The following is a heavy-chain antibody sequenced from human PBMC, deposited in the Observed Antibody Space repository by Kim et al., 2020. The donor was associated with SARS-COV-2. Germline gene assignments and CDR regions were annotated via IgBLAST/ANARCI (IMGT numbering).Heavy chain of an antibody. CDR2: SSSTI. J-gene: IGHJ6*02. V-gene: IGHV3-48*02. Sequence: SSSTIYYADTVKGRFTLSRENAKNSRYLQMNSRRDEDTAVYFCYYYGMDVWGQGTTVTVSS. CDR3: YYYGMDV.